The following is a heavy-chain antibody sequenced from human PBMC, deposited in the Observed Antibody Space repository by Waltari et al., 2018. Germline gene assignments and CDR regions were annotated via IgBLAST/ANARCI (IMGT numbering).Heavy chain of an antibody. Sequence: EVHLLESGGGLVQPGGSLRLSCATSGFDFSSHAMNWVRQAPGQGLEWVSTFGGSRGGTFYAESVRDRFTVSRDDSKSTLYLQLNSLRVEDTALYYCAKDRTPPWGPLDYWGQGTLVTVSS. V-gene: IGHV3-23*01. CDR3: AKDRTPPWGPLDY. D-gene: IGHD7-27*01. CDR2: FGGSRGGT. CDR1: GFDFSSHA. J-gene: IGHJ4*02.